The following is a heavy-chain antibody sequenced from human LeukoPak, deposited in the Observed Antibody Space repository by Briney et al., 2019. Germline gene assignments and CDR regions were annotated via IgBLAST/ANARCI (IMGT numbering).Heavy chain of an antibody. V-gene: IGHV2-5*02. CDR3: AHRQDYDSTLTGTWGPAFDI. D-gene: IGHD3-22*01. J-gene: IGHJ3*02. CDR2: IYWDDDK. Sequence: SGPTLVKPTQTLTLTCTFSGFSLSTSGVGVGWIRQPPGRALEWLALIYWDDDKRYSPSLKSRLTITKDTSKNQVVLTMTNMDPVDTATYYCAHRQDYDSTLTGTWGPAFDIWGQGTMVTVSS. CDR1: GFSLSTSGVG.